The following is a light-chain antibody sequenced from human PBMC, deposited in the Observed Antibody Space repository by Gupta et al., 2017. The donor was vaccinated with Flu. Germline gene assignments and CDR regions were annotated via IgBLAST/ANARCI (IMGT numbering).Light chain of an antibody. J-gene: IGLJ3*02. CDR1: NSNLGAGYD. CDR3: QSYDSSLGGSV. CDR2: GNN. V-gene: IGLV1-40*01. Sequence: QSVLTQPPSATVAPGQGPSIHHTAGNSNLGAGYDVHCYHQLPGTAPNLLLYGNNHPPAGVPDRFSGSKSGTSASLAITGLQADDEADYYCQSYDSSLGGSVFGGGTKLTVL.